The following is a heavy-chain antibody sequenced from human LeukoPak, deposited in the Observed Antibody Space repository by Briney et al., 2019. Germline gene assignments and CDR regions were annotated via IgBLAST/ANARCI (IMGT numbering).Heavy chain of an antibody. Sequence: GGSLRLSCAASGFTVSSNYMSWVRLAPGKGLEWVSVIYSGGSTYYADSVKGRFTISRDNSKNTLYLQMNSLRAEDTAVYYCARDRKGGGFDYWGQGTLVTVSS. V-gene: IGHV3-66*01. J-gene: IGHJ4*02. CDR3: ARDRKGGGFDY. CDR1: GFTVSSNY. D-gene: IGHD3-16*01. CDR2: IYSGGST.